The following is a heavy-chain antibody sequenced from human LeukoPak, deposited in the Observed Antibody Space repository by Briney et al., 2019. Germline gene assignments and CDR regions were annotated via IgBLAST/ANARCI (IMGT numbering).Heavy chain of an antibody. V-gene: IGHV1-18*04. Sequence: ASAKVSCKASGYTFTSYGISWVRQAPGQGLEWMGWISAYNGNTNYAQKLQGRVTMTTDTSTSTAYMELRSLRSDDTAVYYCARDRVYCSGGSCLNWFDPWGQGTLVTVSS. CDR3: ARDRVYCSGGSCLNWFDP. D-gene: IGHD2-15*01. CDR2: ISAYNGNT. CDR1: GYTFTSYG. J-gene: IGHJ5*02.